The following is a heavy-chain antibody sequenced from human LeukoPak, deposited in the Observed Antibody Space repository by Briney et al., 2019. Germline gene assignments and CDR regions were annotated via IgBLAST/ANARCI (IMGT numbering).Heavy chain of an antibody. CDR3: ASLYDILTGYNLDY. Sequence: GGSLRLSCAASGFTFSSYAMHWVRQAPGKGQEWVAVISYDGSNKSYADSVKGRFTISRDNSKNTLYLQMNSLRAEDTAVYYCASLYDILTGYNLDYWGQGTLVTVSS. J-gene: IGHJ4*02. CDR2: ISYDGSNK. D-gene: IGHD3-9*01. V-gene: IGHV3-30-3*01. CDR1: GFTFSSYA.